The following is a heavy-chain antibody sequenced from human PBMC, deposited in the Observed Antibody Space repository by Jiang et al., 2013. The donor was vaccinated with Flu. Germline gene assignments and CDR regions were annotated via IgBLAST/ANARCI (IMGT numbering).Heavy chain of an antibody. J-gene: IGHJ4*02. V-gene: IGHV5-51*01. D-gene: IGHD4-17*01. CDR1: GYIFTNYW. Sequence: VQLVESGAEVRKPGESLKISCQASGYIFTNYWIGWVRQLPGKGLEWMGVIYPDDSDTRYSPSFQGQVTISADKSTATAYLQWGSLKASDSGMYYCSRPYGDRHHYIDYWAQGTLVSVSS. CDR3: SRPYGDRHHYIDY. CDR2: IYPDDSDT.